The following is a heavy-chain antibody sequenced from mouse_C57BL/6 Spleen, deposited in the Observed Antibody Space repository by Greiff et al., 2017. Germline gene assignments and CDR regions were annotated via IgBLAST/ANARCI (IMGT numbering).Heavy chain of an antibody. J-gene: IGHJ2*01. CDR3: ARGEGYFDY. V-gene: IGHV1-76*01. CDR1: GYTFTDYY. Sequence: QVQLQQSGAELVRPGASVKLSCKASGYTFTDYYINWVKQRPGQGLEWIARIYPGSGTPYYNEKFKGKATLTAEKSSSTAYMQLSSLTSEDSAVYFCARGEGYFDYWGQGTTLTVSS. CDR2: IYPGSGTP.